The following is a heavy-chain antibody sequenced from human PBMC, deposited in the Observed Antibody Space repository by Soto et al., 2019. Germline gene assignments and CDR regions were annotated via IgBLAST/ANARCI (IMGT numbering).Heavy chain of an antibody. J-gene: IGHJ4*02. V-gene: IGHV3-74*01. CDR3: TRGPRPISTGTGAY. D-gene: IGHD3-10*01. CDR2: IYNDGTYS. Sequence: VGSLRLSCAASGFIFKMYWMHWVCQSRGKGLVWISRIYNDGTYSDYADSVRGRFTISRDNVNDTLYLQMNNLRAEDSGLYYCTRGPRPISTGTGAYWGQGTQVTVSS. CDR1: GFIFKMYW.